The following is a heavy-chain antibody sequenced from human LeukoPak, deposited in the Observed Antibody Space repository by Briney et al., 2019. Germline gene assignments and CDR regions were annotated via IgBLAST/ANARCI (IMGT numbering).Heavy chain of an antibody. CDR1: SGSISSYY. Sequence: PSETLSPTCTVSSGSISSYYWSWIRQSPGKGLEWIGYIYYSGSTNYNPSLKSRITISVDTSKNQFSLKLSSVTAADTAVYYCARDRGVGAYWYFDLWGRGTVVTVSS. CDR2: IYYSGST. J-gene: IGHJ2*01. CDR3: ARDRGVGAYWYFDL. V-gene: IGHV4-59*01. D-gene: IGHD1-26*01.